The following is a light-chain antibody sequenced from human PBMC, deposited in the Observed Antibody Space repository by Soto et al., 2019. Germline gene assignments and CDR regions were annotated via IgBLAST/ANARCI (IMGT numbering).Light chain of an antibody. CDR3: SSYSVSSTSYV. J-gene: IGLJ1*01. CDR2: EVS. V-gene: IGLV2-23*02. Sequence: VLTQPASVSGSPGQSITISCTGTSSDVGSFDLVSWYQQHPGKAPKLMIFEVSNRPSGVSNRFSGSKSGNTASLSISGLQAEDEADYYCSSYSVSSTSYVFATGTKVTVL. CDR1: SSDVGSFDL.